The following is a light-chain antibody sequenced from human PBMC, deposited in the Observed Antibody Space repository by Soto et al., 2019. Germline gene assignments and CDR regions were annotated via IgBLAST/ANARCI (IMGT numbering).Light chain of an antibody. CDR1: ALPKQN. V-gene: IGLV3-25*03. Sequence: SYELTQTPSVSVSPGQTARITCSGDALPKQNAYWYQQKPGQAPVLVIYKDIERPSGIPERFSGSSSGTIVTLTISRVQAEDEADYYCQSADNSGIYYVFGTGTKVTVL. CDR3: QSADNSGIYYV. CDR2: KDI. J-gene: IGLJ1*01.